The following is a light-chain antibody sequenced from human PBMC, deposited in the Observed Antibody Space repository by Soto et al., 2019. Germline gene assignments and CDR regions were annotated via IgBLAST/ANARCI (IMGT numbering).Light chain of an antibody. CDR3: QQYNSYPRT. Sequence: DIQMTQSPSTLSASVGDRVTITCRASQSISSWLAWYQQKPGKAPKLLIYDASSLESGVPSRFSGSGSGTEFTLTISSLQPYDFATYYCQQYNSYPRTFGQGTQVEIK. V-gene: IGKV1-5*01. CDR2: DAS. CDR1: QSISSW. J-gene: IGKJ1*01.